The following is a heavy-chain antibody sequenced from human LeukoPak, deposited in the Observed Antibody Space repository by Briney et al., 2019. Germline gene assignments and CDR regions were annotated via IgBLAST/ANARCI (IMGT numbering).Heavy chain of an antibody. CDR1: GGSISSGGYY. J-gene: IGHJ4*02. CDR2: IYYSGST. CDR3: ARDGGWCFDY. D-gene: IGHD6-19*01. Sequence: SQTLSLTCTVAGGSISSGGYYWGRIRQHPGKGLEWIGYIYYSGSTYYNPSVKSRFTISVKTSKNQFSLKLSSVTAADTAVYYCARDGGWCFDYWGQGTLVTVSS. V-gene: IGHV4-31*03.